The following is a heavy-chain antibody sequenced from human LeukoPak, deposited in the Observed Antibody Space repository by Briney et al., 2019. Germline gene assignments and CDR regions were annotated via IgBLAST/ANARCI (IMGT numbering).Heavy chain of an antibody. V-gene: IGHV4-39*07. CDR1: DGSISSSSYY. D-gene: IGHD4-17*01. CDR3: ARDLIDYGDYGRDY. J-gene: IGHJ4*02. CDR2: IYYSGST. Sequence: SETLSLTCTVSDGSISSSSYYWGWIRQPPGKGLEWIGSIYYSGSTYYNPSLKSRVTISVDTSKNQFSLKLSSVTAADTAVYYCARDLIDYGDYGRDYWGQGTLVTVSS.